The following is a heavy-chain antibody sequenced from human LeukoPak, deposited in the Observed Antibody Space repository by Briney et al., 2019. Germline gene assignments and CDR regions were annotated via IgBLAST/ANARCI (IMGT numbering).Heavy chain of an antibody. V-gene: IGHV3-30*01. CDR3: ARGVSSSYPPNYFDY. CDR1: GFTFSSYA. D-gene: IGHD6-6*01. J-gene: IGHJ4*02. CDR2: ISYDGSNK. Sequence: PGRSLRLSCAASGFTFSSYAMHWVRQAPGKGLEWVAVISYDGSNKYYADSVKGRFTISRDNSKNTLYLQMNSLRAEDTAVYYCARGVSSSYPPNYFDYWGQGTLVTVFS.